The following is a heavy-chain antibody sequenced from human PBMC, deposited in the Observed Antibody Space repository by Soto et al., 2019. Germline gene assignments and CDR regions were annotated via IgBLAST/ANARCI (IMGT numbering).Heavy chain of an antibody. V-gene: IGHV3-30*04. CDR2: ISYDGSNK. Sequence: LSLTCAASGFTFSSYAMHWVRQAPGKGLEWVAVISYDGSNKYYADSVKGRFTISRDNSKNTLYLQMNSLRAEDTAVYYCARGPRIAARRHYFDYWGQGTLVTVSS. CDR1: GFTFSSYA. J-gene: IGHJ4*02. CDR3: ARGPRIAARRHYFDY. D-gene: IGHD6-6*01.